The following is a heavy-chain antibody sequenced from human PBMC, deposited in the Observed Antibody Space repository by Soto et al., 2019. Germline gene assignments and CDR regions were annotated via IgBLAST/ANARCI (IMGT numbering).Heavy chain of an antibody. CDR1: GYTFTGYY. Sequence: QVQLVQSGAEVKKPGASVKVSCKASGYTFTGYYMHWVRQAPGQGLEWMGWINPNSGDTNYAQKFQGRVTMTRDTSISTAYMELSRLRSDDTAVYYCAREPSPAGGMDVWGQGTTVTVSS. CDR3: AREPSPAGGMDV. D-gene: IGHD3-10*01. J-gene: IGHJ6*02. V-gene: IGHV1-2*02. CDR2: INPNSGDT.